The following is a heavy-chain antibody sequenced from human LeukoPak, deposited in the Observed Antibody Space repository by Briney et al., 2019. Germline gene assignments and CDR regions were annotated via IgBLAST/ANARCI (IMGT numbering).Heavy chain of an antibody. CDR1: GFTFTCCG. CDR2: ISYHGSNI. V-gene: IGHV3-30*03. Sequence: TGGSLRLSCAASGFTFTCCGMHWVRPAPGKGLEWLAVISYHGSNIYYADSVKGRFTISRDNSKNTAFLQMNSLRPEDTALYYWARKNEQGVTDFWGQGALVTVSA. D-gene: IGHD1-1*01. J-gene: IGHJ4*02. CDR3: ARKNEQGVTDF.